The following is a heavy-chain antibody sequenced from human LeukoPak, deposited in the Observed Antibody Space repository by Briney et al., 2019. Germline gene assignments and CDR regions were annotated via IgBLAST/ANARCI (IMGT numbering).Heavy chain of an antibody. J-gene: IGHJ5*02. Sequence: PSETLSLTCTVSGXSISGYYWSWIRQPPGKGLEWIGYIYYSGSTNYNPSLKSRVTISVDTSKNQFSLKLSSVTAADTAVYYCARDRSYYGSGSSNWFDPWGQGTLVTVSS. CDR1: GXSISGYY. CDR3: ARDRSYYGSGSSNWFDP. D-gene: IGHD3-10*01. V-gene: IGHV4-59*01. CDR2: IYYSGST.